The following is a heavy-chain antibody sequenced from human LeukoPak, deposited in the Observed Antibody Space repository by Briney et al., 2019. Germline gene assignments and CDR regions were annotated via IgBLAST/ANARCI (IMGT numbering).Heavy chain of an antibody. V-gene: IGHV4-4*07. CDR1: GGSISGFY. CDR3: ARVKLSHRYRYGYNPYYFDY. Sequence: SETLSLTCXVSGGSISGFYWSWIRQPAGKGLEWIGRIYTSGSTNYNPSLKSRVTMSLDTSKNQFSLKLSSVTAADTAVYYCARVKLSHRYRYGYNPYYFDYWGQGTLVTVSS. J-gene: IGHJ4*02. CDR2: IYTSGST. D-gene: IGHD5-18*01.